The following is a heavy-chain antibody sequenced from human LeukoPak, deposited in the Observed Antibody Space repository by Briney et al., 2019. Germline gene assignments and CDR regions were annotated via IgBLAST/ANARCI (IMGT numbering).Heavy chain of an antibody. Sequence: PSETLSLTCAVYGGSFSGYYWSWIRQPPGKGLEWIGEINHSGSTNYNPSLKSRVTISVDTSKNQFSLKPSSVTAADTAVYYCARSQYCSGGSCYKVIWYFALWGRGTLVTVSS. J-gene: IGHJ2*01. CDR2: INHSGST. V-gene: IGHV4-34*01. CDR1: GGSFSGYY. D-gene: IGHD2-15*01. CDR3: ARSQYCSGGSCYKVIWYFAL.